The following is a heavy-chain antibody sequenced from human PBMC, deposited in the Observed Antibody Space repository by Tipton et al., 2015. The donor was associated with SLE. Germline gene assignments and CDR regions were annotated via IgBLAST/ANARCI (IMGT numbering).Heavy chain of an antibody. J-gene: IGHJ4*02. Sequence: TLSLTCTVFGGSVSSDSHYWSWIRQPPGKGLEYIGYIYHRGSTNSNPSLKSRVTISVDTSKNQFSLKLSSVTAADTAVYYCARVPDNSSSSYFDYWGQGALVTVSS. CDR2: IYHRGST. CDR1: GGSVSSDSHY. V-gene: IGHV4-61*01. CDR3: ARVPDNSSSSYFDY. D-gene: IGHD6-6*01.